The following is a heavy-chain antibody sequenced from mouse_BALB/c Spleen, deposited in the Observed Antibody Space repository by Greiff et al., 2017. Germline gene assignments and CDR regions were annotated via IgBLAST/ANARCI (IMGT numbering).Heavy chain of an antibody. CDR3: AREATGRGFAY. CDR1: GYTFTSYW. Sequence: QSCKASGYTFTSYWMHWVKQRPGQGLEWIGEINPSNGRTNYNEKFKSKATLTVDKSSSTAYMQLSSLTSEDSAVYYCAREATGRGFAYWGQGTLVTVSA. J-gene: IGHJ3*01. D-gene: IGHD3-2*02. CDR2: INPSNGRT. V-gene: IGHV1S81*02.